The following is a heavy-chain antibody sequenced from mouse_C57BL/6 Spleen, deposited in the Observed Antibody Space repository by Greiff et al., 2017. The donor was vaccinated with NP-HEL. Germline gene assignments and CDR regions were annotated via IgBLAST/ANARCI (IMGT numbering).Heavy chain of an antibody. CDR3: ARYTGRDYAMDY. J-gene: IGHJ4*01. CDR1: GYTFTDYY. D-gene: IGHD1-1*01. CDR2: INPNNGGT. Sequence: VQLQQSGPELVKPGASVKISCKASGYTFTDYYMNWVKQSHGKSLEWIGDINPNNGGTSYNQKFKGKATLTVDKSSSTAYMELRSLTSEDSAVYYCARYTGRDYAMDYWGQGTSVTVSS. V-gene: IGHV1-26*01.